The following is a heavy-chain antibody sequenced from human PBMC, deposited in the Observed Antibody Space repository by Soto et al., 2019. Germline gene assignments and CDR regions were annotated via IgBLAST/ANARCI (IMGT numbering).Heavy chain of an antibody. CDR3: AREGRGKKAGYNGLVSLGY. J-gene: IGHJ4*02. CDR1: GSRFSNYV. V-gene: IGHV1-69*06. CDR2: IMPSFNST. Sequence: QVQLVQSGAEVKTPGSSLKVSCKVSGSRFSNYVISWVRQAPGHGLEWLGRIMPSFNSTKYAQNFQGRVTITADKSTSTASLELSSLRSDDTAVYYCAREGRGKKAGYNGLVSLGYWGQGTLVTVSS. D-gene: IGHD2-2*02.